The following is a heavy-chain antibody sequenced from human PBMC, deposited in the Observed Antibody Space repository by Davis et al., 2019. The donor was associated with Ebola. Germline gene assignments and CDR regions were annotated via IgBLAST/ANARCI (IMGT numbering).Heavy chain of an antibody. Sequence: ASVKVSCKASGYTFTGYYMHWVRQAPGQGLEWMGWINPNSGGTNYAQKFQGWVTMTRDTSISTAYMELSRLRSDDTAVYYCARKGCSGGSCYGWFDPWGQGTLVTVSS. J-gene: IGHJ5*02. CDR2: INPNSGGT. CDR1: GYTFTGYY. D-gene: IGHD2-15*01. CDR3: ARKGCSGGSCYGWFDP. V-gene: IGHV1-2*04.